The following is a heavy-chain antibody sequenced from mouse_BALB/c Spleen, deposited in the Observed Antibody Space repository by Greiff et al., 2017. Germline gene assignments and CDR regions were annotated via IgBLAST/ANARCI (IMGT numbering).Heavy chain of an antibody. CDR1: GFTFSSYA. CDR3: ARGRDYGYPAWCAY. Sequence: EVQRVESGGGLVKPGGSLKLSCAASGFTFSSYAMSWVRQTPEKRLEWVASISSGGSTYYPDSVKGRFTISRDNARNILYLQMSSLRSEDTAMYYCARGRDYGYPAWCAYWGQGTLVTVSA. CDR2: ISSGGST. D-gene: IGHD1-2*01. J-gene: IGHJ3*01. V-gene: IGHV5-6-5*01.